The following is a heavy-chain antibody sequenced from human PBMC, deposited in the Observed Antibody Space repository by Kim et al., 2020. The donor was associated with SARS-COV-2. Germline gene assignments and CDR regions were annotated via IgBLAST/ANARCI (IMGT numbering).Heavy chain of an antibody. V-gene: IGHV3-30*04. CDR1: GFTFSSYA. J-gene: IGHJ6*02. CDR2: ISYDGSNK. Sequence: GGSLRLSCAASGFTFSSYAMHWVRQAPGKGLEWVAVISYDGSNKYYADSVKGRFTISRDNSKNTLYLQMNSLRAEDTAVYYCARRLMEAAAGTRTYLSSYYYYGMDVWGQGTTVTVSS. D-gene: IGHD6-13*01. CDR3: ARRLMEAAAGTRTYLSSYYYYGMDV.